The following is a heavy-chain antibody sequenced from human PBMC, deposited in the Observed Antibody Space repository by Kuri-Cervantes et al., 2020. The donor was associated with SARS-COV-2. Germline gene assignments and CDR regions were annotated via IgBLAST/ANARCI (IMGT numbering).Heavy chain of an antibody. Sequence: GGSLRLSCAASGFTFSSYGMHWVRQAPGKGLEWVANMKQDGSEKYYVDSVKGRFTISRDNAKNSLYLQMNSLRAEDTAVYYCARDMTIFGVVTYYFDYWGQGTLVTVSS. CDR2: MKQDGSEK. V-gene: IGHV3-7*01. CDR3: ARDMTIFGVVTYYFDY. J-gene: IGHJ4*02. CDR1: GFTFSSYG. D-gene: IGHD3-3*01.